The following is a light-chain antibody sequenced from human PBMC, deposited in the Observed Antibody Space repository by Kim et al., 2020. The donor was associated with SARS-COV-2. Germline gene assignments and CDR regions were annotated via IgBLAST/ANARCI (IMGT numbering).Light chain of an antibody. CDR1: QTVSSD. CDR2: GAS. Sequence: EIVMTQSPATLSVFPGERATLSCRASQTVSSDLAWYQQKPGQAPRLLIYGASTRATGIAARFSGSESGTEFTLTISSLQSEDFAVYYCQQYNKWPLTFGGGTKVDIK. V-gene: IGKV3-15*01. CDR3: QQYNKWPLT. J-gene: IGKJ4*01.